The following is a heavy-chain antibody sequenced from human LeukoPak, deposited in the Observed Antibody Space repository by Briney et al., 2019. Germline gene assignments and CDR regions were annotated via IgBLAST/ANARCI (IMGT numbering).Heavy chain of an antibody. J-gene: IGHJ3*02. CDR3: ARAYDQDTLDI. CDR2: IYYSGST. Sequence: SEILSLTCTVSGGSITNYSWSWIRQPPGKGLEWIGYIYYSGSTNYNPSLKSRVTISVDTSKNQFSLNLSSVTAADTAVYYCARAYDQDTLDIWGQGTMVTVS. V-gene: IGHV4-59*01. CDR1: GGSITNYS. D-gene: IGHD2-21*01.